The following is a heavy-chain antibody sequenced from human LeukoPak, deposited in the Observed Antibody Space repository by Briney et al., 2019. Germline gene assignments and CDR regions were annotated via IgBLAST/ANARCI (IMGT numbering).Heavy chain of an antibody. V-gene: IGHV4-61*02. D-gene: IGHD3-3*01. CDR1: GGSISSGSYY. CDR3: ASQISYYDFWSGSPSYYYYYMDV. CDR2: IYTSGGT. J-gene: IGHJ6*03. Sequence: SQTLSLTCTVSGGSISSGSYYWSWIRQPAGKGLEWIGCIYTSGGTNYNPSLKSRVTISVDTSKNQFSLKLSSVTAADTAVYYCASQISYYDFWSGSPSYYYYYMDVWGKGTTVTVSS.